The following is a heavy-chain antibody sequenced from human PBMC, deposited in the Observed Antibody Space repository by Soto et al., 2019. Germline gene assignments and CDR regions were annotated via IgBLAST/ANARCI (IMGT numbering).Heavy chain of an antibody. CDR3: ACIFSGGYGYGFYYYGMDV. Sequence: PSETLSLTCTVSGSSISSSSYYWGWIRQPPWKGLEWIGSIYYSGSTYYNPSLKSRVTISVDTSKNQFSLKLSSVTAADTAVYYCACIFSGGYGYGFYYYGMDVWGQGTTVT. J-gene: IGHJ6*02. CDR1: GSSISSSSYY. V-gene: IGHV4-39*01. D-gene: IGHD5-18*01. CDR2: IYYSGST.